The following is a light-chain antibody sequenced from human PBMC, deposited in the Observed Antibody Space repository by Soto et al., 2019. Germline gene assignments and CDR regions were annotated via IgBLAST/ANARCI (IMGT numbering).Light chain of an antibody. V-gene: IGKV3-20*01. CDR3: QHYYGTSPIS. CDR1: QSVSSDF. Sequence: EIVLTQSPGTLSLSPGERATLSCRASQSVSSDFLAWYQQKPGQAPRLLIYAASSRASGIPDRFSGSGSGTDFTLTISRLEPEDFALYYCQHYYGTSPISFGQGTRLEIK. CDR2: AAS. J-gene: IGKJ5*01.